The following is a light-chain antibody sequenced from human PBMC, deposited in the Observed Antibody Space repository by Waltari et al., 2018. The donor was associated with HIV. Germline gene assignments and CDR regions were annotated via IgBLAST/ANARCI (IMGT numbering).Light chain of an antibody. CDR2: DSN. V-gene: IGLV7-46*01. CDR3: LLSFDGTLV. Sequence: QPVVTQESSLTVSPGGTVILTCASSAGVVSRVHCPYWFQLRPGQAPKSLLFDSNNRYPWTPARFAGSFLGGKAALTLTGAQPEDEAAYYCLLSFDGTLVFGGGT. J-gene: IGLJ2*01. CDR1: AGVVSRVHC.